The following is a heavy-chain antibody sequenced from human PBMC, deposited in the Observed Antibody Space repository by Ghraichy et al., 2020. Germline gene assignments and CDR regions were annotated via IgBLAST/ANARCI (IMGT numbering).Heavy chain of an antibody. J-gene: IGHJ4*02. V-gene: IGHV3-23*01. CDR3: AKNRDSSSSFDY. Sequence: GGSLRLSCAASGFTFSTYGMSWVRQAPGKGLEWVSAIRGSGGSTFYADSVKGRFTISRDNSKNTLYLQMNSLRAEDTAVYYCAKNRDSSSSFDYWGQGTLVTVSS. CDR1: GFTFSTYG. D-gene: IGHD6-6*01. CDR2: IRGSGGST.